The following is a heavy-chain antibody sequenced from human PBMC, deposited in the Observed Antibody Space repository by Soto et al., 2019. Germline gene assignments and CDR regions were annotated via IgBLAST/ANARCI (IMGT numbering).Heavy chain of an antibody. V-gene: IGHV3-30-3*01. CDR1: GFTFSSYA. Sequence: QVQLVESGGGVVQPGRSLRLSCAASGFTFSSYAMHWVRQAPGKGLEWVAVISYDGSNKYYADSVKGRFTISRDNSKNPLYLQMNSLRAEDTAVYYCARSQYYYGSGSYYGWFDPWGQGTLVTVSS. CDR3: ARSQYYYGSGSYYGWFDP. D-gene: IGHD3-10*01. CDR2: ISYDGSNK. J-gene: IGHJ5*02.